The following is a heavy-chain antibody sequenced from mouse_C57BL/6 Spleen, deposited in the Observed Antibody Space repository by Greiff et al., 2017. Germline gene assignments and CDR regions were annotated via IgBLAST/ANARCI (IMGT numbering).Heavy chain of an antibody. J-gene: IGHJ2*01. V-gene: IGHV7-3*01. CDR3: ARYYYGSSGFDY. D-gene: IGHD1-1*01. Sequence: EVKLMESGGGLVQPGGSLSLSCAASGFTFTDYYMSWVRQPPGKALEWLGFIRNKANGYTTEYSASVKGRFTISRDNSQSILYLQMNALRAEDSATYYCARYYYGSSGFDYWGQGTTLTVSS. CDR2: IRNKANGYTT. CDR1: GFTFTDYY.